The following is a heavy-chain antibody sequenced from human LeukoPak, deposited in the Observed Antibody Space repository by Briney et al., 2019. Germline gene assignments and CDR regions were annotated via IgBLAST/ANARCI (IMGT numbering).Heavy chain of an antibody. CDR2: INHSGST. CDR1: GGSISSSSYY. Sequence: SETLSLTCTVSGGSISSSSYYWSWIRQPPGTGLEWIGEINHSGSTNYNPSLKSRVTISVDTSKNQFSLKLSSVTAADTAVYYCARGPIFKSPYYFDYWGQGTLVTVSS. CDR3: ARGPIFKSPYYFDY. J-gene: IGHJ4*02. D-gene: IGHD3-3*01. V-gene: IGHV4-39*07.